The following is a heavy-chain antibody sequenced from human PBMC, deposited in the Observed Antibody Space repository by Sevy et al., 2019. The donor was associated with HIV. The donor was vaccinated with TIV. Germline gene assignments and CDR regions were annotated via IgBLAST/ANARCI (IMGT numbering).Heavy chain of an antibody. J-gene: IGHJ6*02. Sequence: GRSLRLSCAASGFTFSSYAMHWVRQAPGKGLEWVAVISYDGSNKYYADSVKGRFTISRDNSKNTLYLQMNSLRAEDTAVYYCAREASYYYYYGMDVWGQGTTVTVSS. V-gene: IGHV3-30-3*01. CDR2: ISYDGSNK. CDR1: GFTFSSYA. CDR3: AREASYYYYYGMDV.